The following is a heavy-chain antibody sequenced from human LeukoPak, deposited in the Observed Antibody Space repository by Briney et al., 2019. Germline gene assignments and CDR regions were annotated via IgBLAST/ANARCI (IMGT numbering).Heavy chain of an antibody. Sequence: GGSLRLSCAASGFTFSSYSMTWVRQAPGKGLEWVSSISSSSSYIYYADSVKGRFTISRDNAKNSLYLQMNSLRAEDTALYYCATKGTTVTTNYFDYWGQGTLVTVSS. V-gene: IGHV3-21*04. CDR3: ATKGTTVTTNYFDY. CDR2: ISSSSSYI. J-gene: IGHJ4*02. CDR1: GFTFSSYS. D-gene: IGHD4-11*01.